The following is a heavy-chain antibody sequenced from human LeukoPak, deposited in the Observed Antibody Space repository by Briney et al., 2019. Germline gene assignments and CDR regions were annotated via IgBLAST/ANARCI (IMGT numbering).Heavy chain of an antibody. Sequence: GGSLRLSCAASGFTFSSYSMNWVRQAPGKGLEWVSSISSSSSYIYYADSVKGRFTISRDNAKNSLYLQMNSLRAEDTAVYYCARDRGWELLPDDHDAFDIWGQGTMVTVSS. V-gene: IGHV3-21*01. CDR2: ISSSSSYI. CDR3: ARDRGWELLPDDHDAFDI. CDR1: GFTFSSYS. J-gene: IGHJ3*02. D-gene: IGHD1-26*01.